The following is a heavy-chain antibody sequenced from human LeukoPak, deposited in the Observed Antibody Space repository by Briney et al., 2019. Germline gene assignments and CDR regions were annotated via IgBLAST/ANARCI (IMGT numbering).Heavy chain of an antibody. D-gene: IGHD3-10*01. Sequence: GGSLRLSCAVSGFTFSSYWMSWVRQAPGKGLEWVANIKQDGSEKYYVDSVKGRFTISRDNAKSSLYLQMNSLRVEDTAVYYCARINTVRGPYWGNYFDYWGQGTLVTVSS. V-gene: IGHV3-7*01. CDR1: GFTFSSYW. CDR3: ARINTVRGPYWGNYFDY. CDR2: IKQDGSEK. J-gene: IGHJ4*02.